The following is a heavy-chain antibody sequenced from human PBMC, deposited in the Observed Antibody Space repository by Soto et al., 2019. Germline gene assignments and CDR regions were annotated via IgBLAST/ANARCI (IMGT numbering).Heavy chain of an antibody. CDR2: TRNKANSYTT. CDR3: ALNYYGLDV. J-gene: IGHJ6*02. CDR1: GFRFSDFY. V-gene: IGHV3-72*01. Sequence: VGSLRLSCAASGFRFSDFYMDWVRQAPGKGLEWVGRTRNKANSYTTDYAASVKGRFTISRRDSQNSLFLQMNSLKTEDTAVYYCALNYYGLDVLGQGTTVTVSS.